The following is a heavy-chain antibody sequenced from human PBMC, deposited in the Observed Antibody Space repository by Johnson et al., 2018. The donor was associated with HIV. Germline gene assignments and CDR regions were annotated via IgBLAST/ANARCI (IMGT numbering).Heavy chain of an antibody. CDR2: ISYDGSNK. J-gene: IGHJ3*02. Sequence: QVQLVESGGGVVQPGGSLRLSCAASGFTFSSYAMHWVRQAPGKGLEWVTVISYDGSNKYYADSVKGRFTISRDNSKNTLYLQMNSLRAEDTALYYCARDAYNSDACDIWGQGTMVTVSS. D-gene: IGHD5-24*01. CDR3: ARDAYNSDACDI. V-gene: IGHV3-30*19. CDR1: GFTFSSYA.